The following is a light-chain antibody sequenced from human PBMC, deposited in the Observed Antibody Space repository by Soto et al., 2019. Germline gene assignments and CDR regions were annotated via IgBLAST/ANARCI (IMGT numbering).Light chain of an antibody. CDR1: RTVSVN. CDR2: GAS. J-gene: IGKJ4*01. Sequence: EVVMPQSPATLSVSPGATATLACRASRTVSVNVAWYQQKPGQAPRLLIFGASTRATGIAARFSGGGSGREFTLTVSSLQSEDFAVYYWQQYASWPPLAFGGGTKVEI. CDR3: QQYASWPPLA. V-gene: IGKV3-15*01.